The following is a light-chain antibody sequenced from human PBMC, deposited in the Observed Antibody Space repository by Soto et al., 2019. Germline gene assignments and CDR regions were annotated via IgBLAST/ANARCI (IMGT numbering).Light chain of an antibody. V-gene: IGKV3-20*01. CDR3: QRYSCSHTEIT. CDR2: GAS. J-gene: IGKJ3*01. Sequence: EIVWTQSPGTLSLSPGERATLSCMASQSISSNYLAWYQQIPGEAPRILSFGASYRPTGIPDRFSGSGYGTDFTLIISRLEPEDFAVYYCQRYSCSHTEITFGPGTRVESK. CDR1: QSISSNY.